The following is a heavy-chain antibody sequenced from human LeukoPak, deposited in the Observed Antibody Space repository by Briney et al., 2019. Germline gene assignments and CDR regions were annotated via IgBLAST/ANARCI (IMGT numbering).Heavy chain of an antibody. V-gene: IGHV1-69*05. D-gene: IGHD2-8*01. CDR2: IIPIFGTA. CDR1: GGTFSSYA. Sequence: ASVKVSCKAFGGTFSSYAISWVRQAPGQGLEWMGGIIPIFGTANYAQKFQGRVTITTDESTSTAYMELSSLRSEDTAVYYCARGEINAYYMDVWGKGTTVTVSS. CDR3: ARGEINAYYMDV. J-gene: IGHJ6*03.